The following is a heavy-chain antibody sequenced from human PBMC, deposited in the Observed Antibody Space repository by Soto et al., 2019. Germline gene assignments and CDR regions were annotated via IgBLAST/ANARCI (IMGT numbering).Heavy chain of an antibody. Sequence: AAVKGSCKASGYTFTSYDINWVRQATGQGLEWMGWMNPNSGNTGYAQKFQGRVTMTRNTSISTAYMELSSLRSEDTAVYYCARGGRLEWLLVYYYGMDVWGQGATVTVSS. CDR2: MNPNSGNT. CDR1: GYTFTSYD. D-gene: IGHD3-3*01. V-gene: IGHV1-8*01. J-gene: IGHJ6*02. CDR3: ARGGRLEWLLVYYYGMDV.